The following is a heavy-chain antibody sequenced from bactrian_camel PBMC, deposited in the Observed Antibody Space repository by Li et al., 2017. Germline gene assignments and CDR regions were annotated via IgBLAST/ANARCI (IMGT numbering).Heavy chain of an antibody. CDR3: AAVLLGRSDYCTLADTQPGHQ. CDR1: GYTSSCRC. V-gene: IGHV3S40*01. CDR2: IYTFAGGP. D-gene: IGHD1*01. J-gene: IGHJ4*01. Sequence: DVQLVESGGGSVQAGGSLRLSCVASGYTSSCRCMKWFRQAPGKEREGVAGIYTFAGGPYYADSVKGRFTVSEDKAKSTVYLQMNNLKPEDTGMYYCAAVLLGRSDYCTLADTQPGHQWGQGTQVTVS.